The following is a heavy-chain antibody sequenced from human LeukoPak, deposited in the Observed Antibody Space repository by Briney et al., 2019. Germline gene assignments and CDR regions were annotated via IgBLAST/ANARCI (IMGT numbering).Heavy chain of an antibody. J-gene: IGHJ3*02. CDR1: GGSFSGYY. CDR3: ARAERTVNVFDI. CDR2: INHSGST. D-gene: IGHD1-1*01. Sequence: SETLSLTCAVYGGSFSGYYWSWVRQPPGKGLEWIGEINHSGSTNHNPSLKSRVTMSVDTSKNQFSLKLSSVIDADTAIYYCARAERTVNVFDIWGQGTKVTVSS. V-gene: IGHV4-34*01.